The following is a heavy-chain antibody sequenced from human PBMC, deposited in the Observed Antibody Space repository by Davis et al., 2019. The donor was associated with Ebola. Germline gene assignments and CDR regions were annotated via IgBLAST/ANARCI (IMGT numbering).Heavy chain of an antibody. Sequence: GESLKISCAASGFPFSSYTMNWVRQTPGKGLEWVSSISSDGSYIFYADSAKGRFTISRDNAKNSMYLQMSSLRVEDTATYFCTRDRGWLQSDYWGQGTLLTVSS. CDR2: ISSDGSYI. J-gene: IGHJ4*02. V-gene: IGHV3-21*04. CDR3: TRDRGWLQSDY. CDR1: GFPFSSYT. D-gene: IGHD5-24*01.